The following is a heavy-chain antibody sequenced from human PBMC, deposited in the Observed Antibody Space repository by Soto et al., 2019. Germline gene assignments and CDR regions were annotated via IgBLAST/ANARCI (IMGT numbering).Heavy chain of an antibody. CDR2: IYYSGST. CDR3: ARIEMVRGAMGL. CDR1: GGSISSGCYY. Sequence: QVQLQESGPGLVKPSQTLSLTCTVSGGSISSGCYYWSWIRQHPGKGLEWIGYIYYSGSTYYNPSLKTRVTITVATYQSQLSPELSSVNAADTAVYYSARIEMVRGAMGLWGQGTLVTVSS. D-gene: IGHD3-10*01. V-gene: IGHV4-31*03. J-gene: IGHJ4*02.